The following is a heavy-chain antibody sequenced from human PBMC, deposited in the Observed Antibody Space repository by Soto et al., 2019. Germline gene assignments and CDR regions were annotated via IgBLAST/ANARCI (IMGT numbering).Heavy chain of an antibody. D-gene: IGHD3-22*01. CDR1: GFTFSSYG. CDR2: IWDDGSNK. J-gene: IGHJ4*02. V-gene: IGHV3-33*01. Sequence: QVQLVESGGGVVQPGRSLRLSCAASGFTFSSYGMHWVRQAPGKGLEWVAVIWDDGSNKYYADSVKGRFTISRDNSKNTLYLQMNSLRAEDTAVYYCATSYYDSSGYCDYWGQGTLVTVSS. CDR3: ATSYYDSSGYCDY.